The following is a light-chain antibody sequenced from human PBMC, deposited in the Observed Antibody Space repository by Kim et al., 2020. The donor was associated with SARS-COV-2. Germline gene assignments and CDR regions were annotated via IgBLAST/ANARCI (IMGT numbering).Light chain of an antibody. CDR1: QSISNY. J-gene: IGKJ4*01. Sequence: DIQMTQSPSAMSASVGDRVTITCRASQSISNYLAWFQQKPGKVPKRLISAASTLQSGVPSRFSGSGSGTEFTLTISSLQPEDFATYYCLQHNSYPLTFGGGTKVEIK. CDR3: LQHNSYPLT. CDR2: AAS. V-gene: IGKV1-17*03.